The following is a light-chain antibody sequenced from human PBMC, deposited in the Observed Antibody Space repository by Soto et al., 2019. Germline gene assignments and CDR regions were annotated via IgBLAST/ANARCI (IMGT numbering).Light chain of an antibody. CDR3: QQYNSYRRT. CDR1: QSISSR. V-gene: IGKV1-5*03. Sequence: DIQMTQSPSTLSSSVGDRVTITCRASQSISSRLAWYQQQPGKAPKRLLYKASSLESGVPSRFSGSGSGTEFTLTISSLQPDDFATYYCQQYNSYRRTFGQGTKVEIK. J-gene: IGKJ1*01. CDR2: KAS.